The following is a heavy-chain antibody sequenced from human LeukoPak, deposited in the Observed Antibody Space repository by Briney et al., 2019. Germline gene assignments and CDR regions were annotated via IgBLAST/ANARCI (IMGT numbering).Heavy chain of an antibody. CDR2: IYYSGST. V-gene: IGHV4-59*08. CDR3: ARHLGHMVRGTHWFDP. D-gene: IGHD3-10*01. CDR1: DDSFSSHY. Sequence: PSETLSLTCAVSDDSFSSHYWTWIRQPPGKGLEWIGYIYYSGSTNYNPSLKSRVTISVDTSKNQFSLKLSSVTAADTAVYYCARHLGHMVRGTHWFDPWGQGTLVTVSS. J-gene: IGHJ5*02.